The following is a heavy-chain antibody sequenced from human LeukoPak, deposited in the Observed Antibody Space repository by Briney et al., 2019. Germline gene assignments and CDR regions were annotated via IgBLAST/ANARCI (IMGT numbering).Heavy chain of an antibody. D-gene: IGHD3-22*01. Sequence: GGSLRLSCAASGFTFSGYSMNWVRQAPGKGLEWVSYISKSSSTIYYADSVKGRFTISRDNAKNSLYLQMNSLRAEDTAVYYCAREKGSSGYPYYFDYWGQGTLVTVSS. CDR3: AREKGSSGYPYYFDY. CDR2: ISKSSSTI. V-gene: IGHV3-48*01. J-gene: IGHJ4*02. CDR1: GFTFSGYS.